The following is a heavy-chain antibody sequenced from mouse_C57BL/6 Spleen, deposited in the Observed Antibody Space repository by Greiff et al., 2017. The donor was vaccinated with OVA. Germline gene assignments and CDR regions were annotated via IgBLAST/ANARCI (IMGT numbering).Heavy chain of an antibody. CDR2: INYDGSST. D-gene: IGHD4-1*01. CDR3: AREDGTDAMDY. J-gene: IGHJ4*01. CDR1: GFTFSDYY. Sequence: EVKLMESEGGLVQPGSSMKLSCTASGFTFSDYYMAWVRQVPEKGLEWVANINYDGSSTYYLDSLKSRFIISRDNAKNILYLQMSSLKSEDTATYYCAREDGTDAMDYWGQGTSVTVSS. V-gene: IGHV5-16*01.